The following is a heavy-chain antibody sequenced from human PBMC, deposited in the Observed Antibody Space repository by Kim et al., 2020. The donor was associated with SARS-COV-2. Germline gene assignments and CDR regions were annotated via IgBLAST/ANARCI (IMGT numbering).Heavy chain of an antibody. CDR1: GFTFSSYA. V-gene: IGHV3-23*01. CDR2: ISGSGGST. J-gene: IGHJ4*02. D-gene: IGHD3-9*01. CDR3: AKEGGDLYYDILTGYPNFDY. Sequence: GGSLRLSCAASGFTFSSYAMSWVRQAPGKGLEWVSAISGSGGSTYYADSVKGRFTISRDNSKNTLYLQMNSLRAEDTAVYYCAKEGGDLYYDILTGYPNFDYWGQGTLVTVSS.